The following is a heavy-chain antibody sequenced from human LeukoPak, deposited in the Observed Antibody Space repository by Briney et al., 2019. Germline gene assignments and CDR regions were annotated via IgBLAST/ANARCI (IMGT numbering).Heavy chain of an antibody. Sequence: SVKVSCKASGYTFTSYYMHWVRQAPGQGLEWMGRIIPILGIANYAQKFQGRVTITADKSTSTAYMELSSLRSEDTAVYYCARASHYYGSGSYYNGLDYWGQGTLVTVSS. CDR2: IIPILGIA. D-gene: IGHD3-10*01. J-gene: IGHJ4*02. V-gene: IGHV1-69*04. CDR1: GYTFTSYY. CDR3: ARASHYYGSGSYYNGLDY.